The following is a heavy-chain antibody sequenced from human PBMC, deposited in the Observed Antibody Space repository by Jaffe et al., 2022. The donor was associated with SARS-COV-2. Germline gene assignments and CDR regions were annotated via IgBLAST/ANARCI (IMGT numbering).Heavy chain of an antibody. CDR2: IWYDGSNK. J-gene: IGHJ4*02. CDR1: GFTFSSYG. V-gene: IGHV3-33*01. Sequence: QVQLVESGGGVVQPGRSLRLSCAASGFTFSSYGMHWVRQAPGKGLEWVAVIWYDGSNKYYADSVKGRFTISRDNSKNTLYLQMNSLRAEDTAVYYCARAAVAGPQIGYWGQGTLVTVSS. CDR3: ARAAVAGPQIGY. D-gene: IGHD6-19*01.